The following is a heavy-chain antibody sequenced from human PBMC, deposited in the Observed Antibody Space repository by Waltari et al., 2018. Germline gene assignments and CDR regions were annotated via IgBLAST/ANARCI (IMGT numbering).Heavy chain of an antibody. CDR2: ISYDGSNK. D-gene: IGHD6-6*01. CDR3: AKAASSIAARPGDY. J-gene: IGHJ4*02. CDR1: GFTFSSYG. V-gene: IGHV3-30*18. Sequence: QVQLVESGGGVVQPGRSLRLSCAASGFTFSSYGMHWVRQAPGKGLEWVAVISYDGSNKYYADSVKGRFTISRDNSKNTPYLQMISLRAEDTAVYYCAKAASSIAARPGDYWGQGTLVTVSS.